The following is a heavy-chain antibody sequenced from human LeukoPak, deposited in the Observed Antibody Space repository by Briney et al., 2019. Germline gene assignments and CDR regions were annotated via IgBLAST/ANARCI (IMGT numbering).Heavy chain of an antibody. CDR3: ARDVRDDYNWRFDY. CDR2: IYYSGST. Sequence: PSETLSLTCTVSGGSISSYYWSWIRQPPGKGLEWIGYIYYSGSTNYNPSLKSRVTISVDTSKNQFSLKLSSVTAADTAVYYCARDVRDDYNWRFDYWGQGTLVTVSS. V-gene: IGHV4-59*01. CDR1: GGSISSYY. D-gene: IGHD5-24*01. J-gene: IGHJ4*02.